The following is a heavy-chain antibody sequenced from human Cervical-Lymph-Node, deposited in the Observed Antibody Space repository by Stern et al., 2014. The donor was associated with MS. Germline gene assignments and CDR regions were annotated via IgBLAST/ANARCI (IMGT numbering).Heavy chain of an antibody. CDR3: ARDLDYARSPWIDP. CDR1: GGNFSRFA. J-gene: IGHJ5*02. CDR2: IIPILGTA. D-gene: IGHD3-16*01. V-gene: IGHV1-69*01. Sequence: QKQLVQSGAEEKKPWSSVKDSCTAPGGNFSRFAISWERQGPGPRLEWMGGIIPILGTAKYAQKFQGRGTINADASTSAAYTEVVSLRSEDTAVYYCARDLDYARSPWIDPWCQGTLVTVSS.